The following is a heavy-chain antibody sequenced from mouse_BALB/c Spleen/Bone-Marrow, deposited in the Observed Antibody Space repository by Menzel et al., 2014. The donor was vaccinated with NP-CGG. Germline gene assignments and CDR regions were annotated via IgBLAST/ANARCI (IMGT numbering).Heavy chain of an antibody. CDR2: INPSNGRT. Sequence: QVKVVESGAELVKPGASVKLSCKASGYTFTSYWMHWVKQRPGQGLEWIGGINPSNGRTNYNEKFKSKATLTVDKSSSTAYMQLSSLTTEHSAVYYGAKRTATVVATDYWGQGTPLTVSA. V-gene: IGHV1S81*02. CDR3: AKRTATVVATDY. CDR1: GYTFTSYW. D-gene: IGHD1-1*01. J-gene: IGHJ2*01.